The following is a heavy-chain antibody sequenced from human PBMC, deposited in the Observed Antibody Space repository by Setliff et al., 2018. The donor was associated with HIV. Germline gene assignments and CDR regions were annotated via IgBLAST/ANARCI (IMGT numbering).Heavy chain of an antibody. CDR3: ARGWGYDGFDF. Sequence: SETLSLTCAVYGRSFSGYYWNWIRQSPGKGLEWIGEINHSGGTNYNPSLKSRVTMSIDTSKNQFSLNVSSVTAADTAAYYCARGWGYDGFDFWGQGTMVTVSS. J-gene: IGHJ3*01. V-gene: IGHV4-34*01. D-gene: IGHD7-27*01. CDR1: GRSFSGYY. CDR2: INHSGGT.